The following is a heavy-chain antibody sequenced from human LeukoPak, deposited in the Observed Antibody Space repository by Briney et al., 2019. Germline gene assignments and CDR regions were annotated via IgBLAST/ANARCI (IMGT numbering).Heavy chain of an antibody. Sequence: PGRSLRLSCAASGFTFSSYAMHWVRQAPGKGLEWVAVISYDGSNNYYADSVNSRFTISRDNSRNQLYLQMNSLRAEDTAVYCCARDYSHYGSGSSTPGYWGQGTLVTVSS. J-gene: IGHJ4*02. D-gene: IGHD3-10*01. V-gene: IGHV3-30-3*01. CDR2: ISYDGSNN. CDR3: ARDYSHYGSGSSTPGY. CDR1: GFTFSSYA.